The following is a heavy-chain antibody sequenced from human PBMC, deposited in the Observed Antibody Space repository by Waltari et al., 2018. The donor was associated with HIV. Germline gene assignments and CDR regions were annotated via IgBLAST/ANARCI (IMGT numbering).Heavy chain of an antibody. V-gene: IGHV1-8*01. CDR1: GYTFTSYD. CDR2: MNPNSGNR. D-gene: IGHD1-26*01. CDR3: ARGVNAVGALHWFDP. J-gene: IGHJ5*02. Sequence: QVQLVQSGAEVKKPGASVKVSCKASGYTFTSYDINWVRQATGQGLEWMGWMNPNSGNRGYAQKFQGRVTMTKNSFISTAYMELSSLKSDDTAVYYCARGVNAVGALHWFDPWGQGTLVTVSS.